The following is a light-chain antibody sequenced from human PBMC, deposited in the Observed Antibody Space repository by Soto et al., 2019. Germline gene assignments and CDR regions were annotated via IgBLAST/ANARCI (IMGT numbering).Light chain of an antibody. CDR3: QQANSFPLT. Sequence: DIQMTQSPSSVSASVGDRVTITCRASQAINYWLAWYQQKPGKAPKLLLYTTSSLQSGVPSRFSGSVSGTDFTLTISSLQPEDFATYYCQQANSFPLTFGGGTKVEIK. J-gene: IGKJ4*01. CDR1: QAINYW. CDR2: TTS. V-gene: IGKV1D-12*01.